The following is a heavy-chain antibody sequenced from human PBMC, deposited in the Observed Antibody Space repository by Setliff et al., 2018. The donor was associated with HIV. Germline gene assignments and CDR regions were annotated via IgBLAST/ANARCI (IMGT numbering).Heavy chain of an antibody. J-gene: IGHJ4*02. Sequence: SETLSLTCTASGGSISSYYWSWIRQPAGKGLEWIGRIYTSGNINYNPSLKSRVTISVDTSKNQFSLKLSSVTAADTAVYYCARGPQKSVVPAAIKHYYFDYWGQGTLVTVSS. D-gene: IGHD2-2*02. CDR1: GGSISSYY. V-gene: IGHV4-4*07. CDR3: ARGPQKSVVPAAIKHYYFDY. CDR2: IYTSGNI.